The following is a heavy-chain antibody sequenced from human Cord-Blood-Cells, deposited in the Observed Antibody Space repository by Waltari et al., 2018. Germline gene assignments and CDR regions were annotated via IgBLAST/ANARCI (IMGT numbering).Heavy chain of an antibody. D-gene: IGHD3-22*01. Sequence: VQLQQWGAGLLKPSETLSLTCAVYGGYFSGYYWSWICQRPGKGLEWIGEINHSGSTNYNPSLKGRVTISVDTSKNQFSLKLSSVTAAETAVDYCARVLDYYDSSGYYYFAFDIWGQGTMVTVSS. J-gene: IGHJ3*02. CDR2: INHSGST. CDR3: ARVLDYYDSSGYYYFAFDI. V-gene: IGHV4-34*01. CDR1: GGYFSGYY.